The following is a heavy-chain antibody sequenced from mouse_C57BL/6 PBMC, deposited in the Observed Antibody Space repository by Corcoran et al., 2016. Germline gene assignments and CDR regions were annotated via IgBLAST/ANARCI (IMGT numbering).Heavy chain of an antibody. CDR3: ARRRDGNPAGFAY. CDR2: IYPRSGNT. Sequence: QVQLQQSGAELARPGASVKLSCKASGYTFTSYGISWVKQRTGQGLEWIGEIYPRSGNTYYNEKFKGKATLTADKSSSTAYMELRSLTSEDSAVYFCARRRDGNPAGFAYWGQGTLVTVSA. D-gene: IGHD2-1*01. J-gene: IGHJ3*01. V-gene: IGHV1-81*01. CDR1: GYTFTSYG.